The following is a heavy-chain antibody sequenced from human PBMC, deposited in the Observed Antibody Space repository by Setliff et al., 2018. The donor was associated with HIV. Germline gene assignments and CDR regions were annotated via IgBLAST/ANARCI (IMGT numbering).Heavy chain of an antibody. J-gene: IGHJ4*01. V-gene: IGHV4-39*02. Sequence: SETLSLTCSVSGDSISDTTYYWSWIRQTPGKGLEWLGEINHSGSTAYNLALESRVSMSIDTSKNQFSLKLTSVTAADTAIYYCARGRDYTGSWFRPFYLDFWGHGNLVTVSS. D-gene: IGHD3-3*01. CDR2: INHSGST. CDR1: GDSISDTTYY. CDR3: ARGRDYTGSWFRPFYLDF.